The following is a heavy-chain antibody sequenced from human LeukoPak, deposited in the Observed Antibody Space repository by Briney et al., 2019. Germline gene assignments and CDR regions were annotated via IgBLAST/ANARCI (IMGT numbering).Heavy chain of an antibody. D-gene: IGHD3-16*01. V-gene: IGHV4-59*10. CDR1: GGSFSGYY. CDR2: IYTSGST. Sequence: PSETLSLTCAVYGGSFSGYYWSWIRQPAGKGLEWIGRIYTSGSTNYNPSLKSRVTMSVDTSKNQFSLKLSSVTAADTVVYYCARVVWGSLFDPWGQGTLVTVPS. J-gene: IGHJ5*02. CDR3: ARVVWGSLFDP.